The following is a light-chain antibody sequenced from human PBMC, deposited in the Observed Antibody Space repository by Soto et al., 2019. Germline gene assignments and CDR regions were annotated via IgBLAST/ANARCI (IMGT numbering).Light chain of an antibody. CDR3: QQSNDTPLT. CDR2: AAS. Sequence: DTQMTQSPSSLSASVGDRVTITCRPSQSIGTYLNWYQHKPGKAPNLLIYAASNLQSGVPSRFSGSGSGTDFTLTISSLQPEDFATYYCQQSNDTPLTFGGGTKVDIK. J-gene: IGKJ4*02. CDR1: QSIGTY. V-gene: IGKV1-39*01.